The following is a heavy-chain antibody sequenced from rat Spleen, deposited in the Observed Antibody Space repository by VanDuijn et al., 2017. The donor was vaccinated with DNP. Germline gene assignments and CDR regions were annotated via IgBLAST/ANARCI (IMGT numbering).Heavy chain of an antibody. CDR1: GYSITSNY. V-gene: IGHV3-1*01. Sequence: EVQLQESGPGLVKPSQSLSLTCSFTGYSITSNYWGWIRKFPGNKMEYIGHISYSGSTNYNPSLKSRISITRDTSKNHFFLHLNSVTTEDTATYYCARWTRYFDYWGQGAMVTVSS. CDR2: ISYSGST. J-gene: IGHJ2*01. CDR3: ARWTRYFDY. D-gene: IGHD1-7*01.